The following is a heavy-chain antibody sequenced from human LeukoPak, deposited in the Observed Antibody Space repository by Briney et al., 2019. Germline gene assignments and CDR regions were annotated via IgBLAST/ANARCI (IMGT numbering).Heavy chain of an antibody. V-gene: IGHV3-30*02. CDR1: GFPFSDYV. CDR3: AKGLDSSGYYYGISGY. Sequence: PGGSLRLSCAASGFPFSDYVMHWVRQAPGKGLEWVSVIRYDGNNKYYADSVKGRFTISRDNSKNTLYLQMNSLESEDTAVYYCAKGLDSSGYYYGISGYWGQGTLVTVSS. D-gene: IGHD3-22*01. CDR2: IRYDGNNK. J-gene: IGHJ4*02.